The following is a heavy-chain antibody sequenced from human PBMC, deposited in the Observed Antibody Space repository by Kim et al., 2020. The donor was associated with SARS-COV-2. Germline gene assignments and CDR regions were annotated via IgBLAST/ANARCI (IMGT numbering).Heavy chain of an antibody. CDR1: GGSISSYY. Sequence: SETLSLTCTVSGGSISSYYWSWIRQPPGKGLEWIGYIYYSGSTNYNPSLKSRVTISVDTSKNQFSLKLSSVTAADTAVYYCARDSGPYSNYPVAGGDYYYGMDVWGQGTTVTVSS. V-gene: IGHV4-59*01. J-gene: IGHJ6*02. CDR2: IYYSGST. CDR3: ARDSGPYSNYPVAGGDYYYGMDV. D-gene: IGHD4-4*01.